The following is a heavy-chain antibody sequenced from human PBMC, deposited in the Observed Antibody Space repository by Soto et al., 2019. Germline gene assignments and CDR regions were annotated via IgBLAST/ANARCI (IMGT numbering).Heavy chain of an antibody. CDR1: GGTFSTHA. V-gene: IGHV1-69*13. Sequence: SVKVSCKASGGTFSTHAIIWVRQAPGHGLEWTGGIIPISGTTYYTQKFQGRVTITADEPTSTAFMELSSLKPEDTAVFYCARGYCSGGNCYSGMDVWGQGTMVTVSS. D-gene: IGHD2-15*01. J-gene: IGHJ6*02. CDR3: ARGYCSGGNCYSGMDV. CDR2: IIPISGTT.